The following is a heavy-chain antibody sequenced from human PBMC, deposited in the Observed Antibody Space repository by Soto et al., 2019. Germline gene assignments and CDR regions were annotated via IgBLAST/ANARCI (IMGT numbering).Heavy chain of an antibody. Sequence: PGGSLRLSCAASGFTFSSYGMHWVRQAPGKGLEWVAVIWYDGSNKYYADSVKGRFTISRDNSKNTLYLQMNILRAEDTAVYYCAKEGTGGAFDIWGQGTMVTVSS. D-gene: IGHD1-1*01. V-gene: IGHV3-30*02. CDR2: IWYDGSNK. CDR3: AKEGTGGAFDI. J-gene: IGHJ3*02. CDR1: GFTFSSYG.